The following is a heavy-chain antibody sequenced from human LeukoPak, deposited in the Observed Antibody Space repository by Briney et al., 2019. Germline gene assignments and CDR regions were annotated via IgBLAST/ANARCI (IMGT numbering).Heavy chain of an antibody. D-gene: IGHD3-10*01. J-gene: IGHJ5*02. CDR3: AGLLLWFGENWFDP. CDR2: IYTSGST. CDR1: GGSISSYY. Sequence: SETLSLTCTVSGGSISSYYSRWIRQPAGKGLEWIGRIYTSGSTNYNPSLKSRVTMSVDTSKNQLSLKLSSVTAADTAVYYCAGLLLWFGENWFDPWGQGTLVTVSS. V-gene: IGHV4-4*07.